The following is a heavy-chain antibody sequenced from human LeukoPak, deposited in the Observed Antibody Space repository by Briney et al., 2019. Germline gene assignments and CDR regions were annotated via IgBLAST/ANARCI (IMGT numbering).Heavy chain of an antibody. D-gene: IGHD3-10*01. CDR2: ISGSGDRT. J-gene: IGHJ4*02. CDR1: GFTFSSSA. CDR3: AKGYYGSGSYGWFDY. V-gene: IGHV3-23*01. Sequence: GGSLRLSCAASGFTFSSSAMSWVRQAPGKGLEWVSTISGSGDRTYYADSVKGRFTTSRDNSKNTLFLHMNSLRAEDTAVYSCAKGYYGSGSYGWFDYWGQGTLVTVSS.